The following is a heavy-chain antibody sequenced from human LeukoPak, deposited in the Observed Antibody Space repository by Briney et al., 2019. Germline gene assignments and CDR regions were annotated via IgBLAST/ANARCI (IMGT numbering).Heavy chain of an antibody. D-gene: IGHD5-18*01. CDR3: ARNSEVDTAMVMYYYYYYMDV. CDR2: ISPNSGGT. V-gene: IGHV1-2*02. J-gene: IGHJ6*03. CDR1: GYTFTGYY. Sequence: ASVKVSCKASGYTFTGYYMHWVRQAPGQGLEWMGWISPNSGGTNYAQKFQGRVTMTRDTSISTAYMELSRLRSDDTAVYYCARNSEVDTAMVMYYYYYYMDVWGKGTTVTVSS.